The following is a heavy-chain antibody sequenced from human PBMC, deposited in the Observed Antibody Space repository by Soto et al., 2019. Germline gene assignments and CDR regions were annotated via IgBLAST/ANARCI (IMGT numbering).Heavy chain of an antibody. CDR1: GFTFSSYA. V-gene: IGHV3-23*01. D-gene: IGHD3-9*01. J-gene: IGHJ3*02. CDR3: AKDDLLRYCAFDI. CDR2: ISGIGGST. Sequence: EVQLLESGGGLVQPGGSLRLSCAASGFTFSSYAMSWVRQAPGKGLEWVSAISGIGGSTYYADSVKGRFTISRDNSKNTLYLQMNSLRAEDTAVYYCAKDDLLRYCAFDIWGQGTMVTVSS.